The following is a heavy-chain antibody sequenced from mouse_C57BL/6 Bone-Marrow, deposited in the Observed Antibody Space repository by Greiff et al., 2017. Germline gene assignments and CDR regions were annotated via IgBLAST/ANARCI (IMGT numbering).Heavy chain of an antibody. CDR2: IWTGGGT. Sequence: QVQLQQSGPGLVAPSQSLSITCTVSGFSLTSYAISWVRQPPGKGLEWLGVIWTGGGTNYTSALKSRLSISKDNTKSQVFLKMNRRQTDDTARYYCARRYYAMDYWGQGTSVTVSS. CDR3: ARRYYAMDY. V-gene: IGHV2-9-1*01. J-gene: IGHJ4*01. CDR1: GFSLTSYA.